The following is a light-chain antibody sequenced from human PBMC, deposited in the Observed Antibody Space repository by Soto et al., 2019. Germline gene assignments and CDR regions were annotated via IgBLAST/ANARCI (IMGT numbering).Light chain of an antibody. V-gene: IGLV3-21*04. CDR2: YDR. CDR1: NSGSQS. Sequence: SYVLTQPPSVSVSPGKTARITCGGNNSGSQSVHWYQQKPGQAPVLVIFYDRVRPSGIPERFSGSNSGNTATLTISRVEAGDEADYYCQVWDSSSDHPGVFGGGTKLTVL. J-gene: IGLJ2*01. CDR3: QVWDSSSDHPGV.